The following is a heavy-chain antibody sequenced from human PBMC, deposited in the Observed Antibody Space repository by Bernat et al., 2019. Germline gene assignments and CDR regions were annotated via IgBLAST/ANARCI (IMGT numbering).Heavy chain of an antibody. D-gene: IGHD5-18*01. CDR2: FYSNGET. V-gene: IGHV3-66*01. CDR3: ANGVDTSLVRPSYFHY. Sequence: EVQLVESGGGLVQPGGSLRLPCAASGITVSSNCMSWVRQAPGRGLEWVSAFYSNGETHYADSVNGRFTISGDNPKNTLYLQMNSLRAEDTAVYYCANGVDTSLVRPSYFHYWGQGALVTVSS. J-gene: IGHJ4*02. CDR1: GITVSSNC.